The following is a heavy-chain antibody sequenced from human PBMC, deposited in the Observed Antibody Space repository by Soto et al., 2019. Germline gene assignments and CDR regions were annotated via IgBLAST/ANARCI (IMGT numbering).Heavy chain of an antibody. J-gene: IGHJ5*02. D-gene: IGHD7-27*01. CDR2: IYYSGST. CDR3: ASAAGVYTTDSWFDP. V-gene: IGHV4-59*08. Sequence: SETLSLTCTVSGGSISSYYWSWIRQPPGKGLEWIGYIYYSGSTNYNPSLKSRVTISVDTSKNQFSLKLSSVTAADTAVYYCASAAGVYTTDSWFDPWGQGTLVTVSS. CDR1: GGSISSYY.